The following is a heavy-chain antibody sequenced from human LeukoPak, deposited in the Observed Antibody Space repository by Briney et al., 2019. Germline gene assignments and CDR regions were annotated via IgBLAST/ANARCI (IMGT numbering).Heavy chain of an antibody. CDR3: AVDYDILTGYYTDPVPFDY. J-gene: IGHJ4*02. V-gene: IGHV3-21*01. D-gene: IGHD3-9*01. CDR2: ISSSSSYI. Sequence: GGSLRLSCAASGFTFSSYSMNWVRQAPGKGLEWVSSISSSSSYIYYADSVKGRFTISRDNAKNSLYLQMNSLRAEDAAVYYCAVDYDILTGYYTDPVPFDYWGQGTLVTVSS. CDR1: GFTFSSYS.